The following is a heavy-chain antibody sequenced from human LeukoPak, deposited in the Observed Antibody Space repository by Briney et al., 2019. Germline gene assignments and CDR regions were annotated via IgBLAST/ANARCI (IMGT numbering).Heavy chain of an antibody. V-gene: IGHV1-69*13. CDR2: IIPIFGTA. CDR1: GGTFSSYA. J-gene: IGHJ5*02. D-gene: IGHD6-13*01. CDR3: ARVSRGVAAAGWYWLDP. Sequence: GASVKVSCKASGGTFSSYAISWVRQAPGQGLEWMGGIIPIFGTANYAQKFQGRVTITADESTSTAYMELSSLRSEDTAVYYCARVSRGVAAAGWYWLDPWGQGTLVTVSS.